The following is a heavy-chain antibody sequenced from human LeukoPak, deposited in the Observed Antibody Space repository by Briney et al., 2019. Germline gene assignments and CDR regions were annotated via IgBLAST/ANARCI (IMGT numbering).Heavy chain of an antibody. V-gene: IGHV3-7*01. CDR2: IEQDGSEK. Sequence: PGGSLRLSCAASGFTFSRDWMSWVRQAPGKGLEWVANIEQDGSEKYYVDSVKGRFTISRDNAKNSLYLQMNSLRAEDTAVYYCARFLSGYSYGNFDYWGQGTLVTVSS. J-gene: IGHJ4*02. D-gene: IGHD5-18*01. CDR3: ARFLSGYSYGNFDY. CDR1: GFTFSRDW.